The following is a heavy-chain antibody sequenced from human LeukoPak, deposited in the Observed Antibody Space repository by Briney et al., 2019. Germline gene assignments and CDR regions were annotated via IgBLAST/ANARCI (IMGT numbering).Heavy chain of an antibody. CDR3: ARLVLTYYYDSSGLLDY. CDR2: ISSSGSTI. V-gene: IGHV3-11*01. D-gene: IGHD3-22*01. Sequence: PGGSLRLSCAASGFTFSSYAMSWIRQAPGKGLEWVSYISSSGSTIYYADSVKGRFTISRDNAKNSLYLQMNSLRAEDTAVYYCARLVLTYYYDSSGLLDYWGQGTLVTVSS. CDR1: GFTFSSYA. J-gene: IGHJ4*02.